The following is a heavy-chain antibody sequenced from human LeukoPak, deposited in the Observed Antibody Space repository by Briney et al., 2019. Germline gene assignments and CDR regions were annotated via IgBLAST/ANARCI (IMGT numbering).Heavy chain of an antibody. CDR1: GYSFTSYW. J-gene: IGHJ4*02. V-gene: IGHV5-51*01. Sequence: GESLKISCRGSGYSFTSYWIGWVRQMPGKGLEWMGIIYPGDSDTRYSPSFQGQVTISADKSISTAYLQWSSLKASDTAMYYCARPAYSSGWYVDYWGQGTLVTVSS. CDR2: IYPGDSDT. D-gene: IGHD6-19*01. CDR3: ARPAYSSGWYVDY.